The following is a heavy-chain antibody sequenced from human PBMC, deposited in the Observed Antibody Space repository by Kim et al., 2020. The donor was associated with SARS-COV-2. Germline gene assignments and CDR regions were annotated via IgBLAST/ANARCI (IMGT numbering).Heavy chain of an antibody. CDR3: TTEGIWQQLHET. D-gene: IGHD6-13*01. CDR1: GFTFSNAW. V-gene: IGHV3-15*01. J-gene: IGHJ5*02. CDR2: IKSKTDGGTT. Sequence: GGSLRLSCAASGFTFSNAWMSWVRQAPGKGLEWVGRIKSKTDGGTTDYAAPVKGRFTISSDDSKNTLYLQMNSLKTEDTAVYYCTTEGIWQQLHETWGQGTLVTVSS.